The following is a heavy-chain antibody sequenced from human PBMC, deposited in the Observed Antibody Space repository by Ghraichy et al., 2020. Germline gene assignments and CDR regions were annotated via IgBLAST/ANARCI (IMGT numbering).Heavy chain of an antibody. J-gene: IGHJ4*02. D-gene: IGHD4-17*01. CDR1: GFTFSSYS. V-gene: IGHV3-21*01. CDR2: ISSSSNYI. CDR3: ARAEGDYHPFDY. Sequence: GGSLRLSCAASGFTFSSYSMNWVRQAPGKGLEWVSSISSSSNYIYYADSVKGRFTISRDNAKNSLYLQMNSLRAEDTAVYYCARAEGDYHPFDYWGQGTLGIVSS.